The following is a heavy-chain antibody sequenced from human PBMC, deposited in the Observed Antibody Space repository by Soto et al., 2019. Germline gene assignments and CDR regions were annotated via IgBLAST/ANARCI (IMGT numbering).Heavy chain of an antibody. D-gene: IGHD3-16*01. V-gene: IGHV1-18*01. Sequence: ASVKVSCKASGYNFTNFGISWVRQAPGQGLEWMGWISAFNGNTNYPQKVQDRITMTTDTSTSTAYMELRSLRSDDTAIYYCARAVPHAPGGDRWGQGTLVTVSS. CDR2: ISAFNGNT. J-gene: IGHJ5*02. CDR1: GYNFTNFG. CDR3: ARAVPHAPGGDR.